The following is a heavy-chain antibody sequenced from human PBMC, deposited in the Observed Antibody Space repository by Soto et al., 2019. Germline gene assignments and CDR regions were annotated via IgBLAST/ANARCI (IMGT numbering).Heavy chain of an antibody. CDR3: ARDNWESRDAFDI. Sequence: EVQLVESGGGLVQPGGSLRLSCAASGFTFSSYDMHWVRQATGKGLEWVSAIGTAGDTYYPGSVKGRFTISRENAKNSLYLQMNSLRAEDTAVYYCARDNWESRDAFDIWGQGTMVTVSS. CDR2: IGTAGDT. CDR1: GFTFSSYD. J-gene: IGHJ3*02. V-gene: IGHV3-13*01. D-gene: IGHD3-16*01.